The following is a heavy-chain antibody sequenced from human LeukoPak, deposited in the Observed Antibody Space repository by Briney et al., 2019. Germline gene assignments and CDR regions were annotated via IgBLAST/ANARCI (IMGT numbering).Heavy chain of an antibody. D-gene: IGHD4-17*01. V-gene: IGHV3-11*01. CDR2: ISSSGSTI. CDR3: ASYGDYPLDDYYYGMDV. CDR1: GFTFSDYY. Sequence: PGGSLRLSCAASGFTFSDYYMSWIRQAPGKGLEWVSYISSSGSTIYYADSVKGRFTISRDNAKNSLYLQMNSLRAEDTAVYYCASYGDYPLDDYYYGMDVWGQGTTVTVSS. J-gene: IGHJ6*02.